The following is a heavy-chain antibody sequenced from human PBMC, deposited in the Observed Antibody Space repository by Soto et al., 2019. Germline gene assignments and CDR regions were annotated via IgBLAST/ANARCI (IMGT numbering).Heavy chain of an antibody. CDR1: GYTFTSYD. D-gene: IGHD3-3*01. Sequence: ASVKVSCKASGYTFTSYDINWVRQATGQGLEWMGWMNPNSGNTGYAQKFQGRVTMTRNTSISTAYMELSSLRSEDTAVYYCVKGNDLSPRPYDYWGQGTLVTVSS. CDR2: MNPNSGNT. J-gene: IGHJ4*02. CDR3: VKGNDLSPRPYDY. V-gene: IGHV1-8*01.